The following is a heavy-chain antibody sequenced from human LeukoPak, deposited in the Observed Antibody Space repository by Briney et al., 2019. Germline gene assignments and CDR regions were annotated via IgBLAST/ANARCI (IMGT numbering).Heavy chain of an antibody. CDR1: GFTFSSYA. V-gene: IGHV3-23*01. J-gene: IGHJ4*02. CDR2: ISTSGGST. D-gene: IGHD3-22*01. CDR3: AIMHPYYDGSGYWVQ. Sequence: PGGSLRLSCAASGFTFSSYAMSWVRQAPGKGLEWVSGISTSGGSTSHAASVKGRFTTSRDNPRNTLYMQMNSLRAEDTAVYYCAIMHPYYDGSGYWVQWGQGTLVTVSS.